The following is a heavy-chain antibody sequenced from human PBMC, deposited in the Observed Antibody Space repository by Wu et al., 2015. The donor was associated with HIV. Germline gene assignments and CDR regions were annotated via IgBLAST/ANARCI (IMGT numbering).Heavy chain of an antibody. CDR1: GYTFTRYD. Sequence: QVQLVQSGAEVKKPGASVKVSCKASGYTFTRYDINWVRQATGQGLEWMGWVSPNSGNTGYAQKFQGRVTMTRNTSISTAYMELSSLRSEDTAVYYCARVATPMNDYWARERWSPSPQ. CDR3: ARVATPMNDY. V-gene: IGHV1-8*01. J-gene: IGHJ4*02. D-gene: IGHD5-18*01. CDR2: VSPNSGNT.